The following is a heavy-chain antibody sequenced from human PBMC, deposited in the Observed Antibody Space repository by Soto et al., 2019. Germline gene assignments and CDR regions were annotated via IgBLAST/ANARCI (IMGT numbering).Heavy chain of an antibody. CDR1: GGSFSGYY. V-gene: IGHV4-34*01. Sequence: QVQLQQWGAGLLKPSETLSLTCAVYGGSFSGYYWSWIRQPPGKGLEWIGEINHSGSTNYNPSLKSRVTISVDTSKNQFSLKLSSVTAADTAVYYCASRNTNRLRYFDLWGRGTLVTVSS. D-gene: IGHD4-17*01. CDR3: ASRNTNRLRYFDL. CDR2: INHSGST. J-gene: IGHJ2*01.